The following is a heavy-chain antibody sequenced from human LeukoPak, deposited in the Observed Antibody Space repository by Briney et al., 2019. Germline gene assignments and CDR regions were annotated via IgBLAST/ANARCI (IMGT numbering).Heavy chain of an antibody. CDR2: ISSSSSYT. Sequence: GGSLRLSCAASGFTFSDYYMNWIRQAPGKGLEWVSYISSSSSYTNYADSVKGRFTISRDNAKNSLYLQMNSLRAEDTAVYYCARRGSGTGYWYFDLWGRGTLLTVSS. CDR3: ARRGSGTGYWYFDL. D-gene: IGHD5-12*01. CDR1: GFTFSDYY. J-gene: IGHJ2*01. V-gene: IGHV3-11*06.